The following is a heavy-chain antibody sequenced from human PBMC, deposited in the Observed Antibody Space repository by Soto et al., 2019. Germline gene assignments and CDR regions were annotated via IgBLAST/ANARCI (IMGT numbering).Heavy chain of an antibody. V-gene: IGHV3-23*01. CDR2: ISGGGIST. Sequence: EVQLLESGGALVQPGGSLRLSCAASGFTFSGFAMKWVRQTPGKGLEWVSGISGGGISTYYADSVKGRFTISRDNSKNTLYLQMNSLRDEDTAIYYCAKDLRFGAPRSDAFDIWGQGTMVTVSS. CDR1: GFTFSGFA. J-gene: IGHJ3*02. CDR3: AKDLRFGAPRSDAFDI. D-gene: IGHD3-16*01.